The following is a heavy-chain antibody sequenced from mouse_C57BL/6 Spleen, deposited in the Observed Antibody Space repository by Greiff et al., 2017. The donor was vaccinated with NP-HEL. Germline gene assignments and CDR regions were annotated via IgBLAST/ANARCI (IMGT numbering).Heavy chain of an antibody. J-gene: IGHJ3*01. Sequence: DVQLQESGAELVRPGASVKLSCTASGFNIKDDYMHWVKQRPEQGLEWIGWIDPENGDTEYASKFQGKATITADTSSNTAYLQLSSLTSEDTAVYYCANWDGFAYWGQGTLVTVSA. CDR2: IDPENGDT. CDR3: ANWDGFAY. V-gene: IGHV14-4*01. CDR1: GFNIKDDY. D-gene: IGHD4-1*02.